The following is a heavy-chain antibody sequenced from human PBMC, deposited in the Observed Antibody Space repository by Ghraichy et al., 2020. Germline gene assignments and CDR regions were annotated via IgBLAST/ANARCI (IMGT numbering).Heavy chain of an antibody. CDR2: IYYSGNT. J-gene: IGHJ4*02. Sequence: ESLNISCTVSGGSTSSPAFYWGWVRQSPSEGLEWIGNIYYSGNTYSNPSLKSRVTMSLDTAKNQFSLRLSSLTAADTAVYYCVRGPHFDSSGPFYFDSWGQGLLVSVSS. V-gene: IGHV4-39*07. CDR3: VRGPHFDSSGPFYFDS. D-gene: IGHD3-22*01. CDR1: GGSTSSPAFY.